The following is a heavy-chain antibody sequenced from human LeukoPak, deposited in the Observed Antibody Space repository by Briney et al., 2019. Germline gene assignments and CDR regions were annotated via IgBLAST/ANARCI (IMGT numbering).Heavy chain of an antibody. Sequence: SVKVSCKASGYTFTNYDVNWVRQATGQGLEWMGGIIPIFGTANYAQKFQGRVTITTDESTSTAYMELSSLRSEDTAVYYCARAFTIFGVVPSFGYFDYWGQGTLVTVSS. J-gene: IGHJ4*02. CDR2: IIPIFGTA. V-gene: IGHV1-69*05. D-gene: IGHD3-3*01. CDR3: ARAFTIFGVVPSFGYFDY. CDR1: GYTFTNYD.